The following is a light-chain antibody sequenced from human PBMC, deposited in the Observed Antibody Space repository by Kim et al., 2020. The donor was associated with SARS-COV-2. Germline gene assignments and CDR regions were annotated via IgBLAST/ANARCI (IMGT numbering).Light chain of an antibody. CDR2: GAS. CDR3: QQYGTSPRT. J-gene: IGKJ1*01. V-gene: IGKV3-20*01. Sequence: EIVLTQSPGTLALSPGERATLSCRASQSVGNTYLAWYQQKPGQPPRLLIYGASTRATGIPDRFSGSGSGTDFILTISGLEPEDFAVYYCQQYGTSPRTFGQGTTVDIK. CDR1: QSVGNTY.